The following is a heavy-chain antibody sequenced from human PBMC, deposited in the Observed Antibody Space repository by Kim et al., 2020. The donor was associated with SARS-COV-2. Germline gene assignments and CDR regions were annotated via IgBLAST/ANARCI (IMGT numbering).Heavy chain of an antibody. CDR1: GYTFTDYY. CDR2: INPNSGGT. J-gene: IGHJ3*02. Sequence: ASVKVSCKASGYTFTDYYMNWVRQAPGQRLEWMGRINPNSGGTNYAQKFQGMVTMTRDTSINTAYMELSRLRSDDTVVYYCARGIYGSGVGDTFDIWGQGTMVTVSS. CDR3: ARGIYGSGVGDTFDI. D-gene: IGHD3-10*01. V-gene: IGHV1-2*05.